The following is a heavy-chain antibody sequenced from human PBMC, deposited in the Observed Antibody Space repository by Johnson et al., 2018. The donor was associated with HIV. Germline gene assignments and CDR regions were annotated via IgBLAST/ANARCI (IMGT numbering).Heavy chain of an antibody. CDR1: GFTFSSYG. CDR3: TRDPYFSDAFDI. J-gene: IGHJ3*02. D-gene: IGHD3-3*01. CDR2: ISYDGSNK. V-gene: IGHV3-30*03. Sequence: QVQLVESGGGVVQPGRSLRLSCAASGFTFSSYGMHWVRQAPGKGLEWVAVISYDGSNKYYADSVKGRFTISRDNSKNTLYLQMNSLRAEDSAVYYCTRDPYFSDAFDIWGQGTMVTVSS.